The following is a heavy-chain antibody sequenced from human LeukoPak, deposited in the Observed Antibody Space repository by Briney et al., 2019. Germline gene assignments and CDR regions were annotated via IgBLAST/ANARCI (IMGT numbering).Heavy chain of an antibody. CDR1: GFTVSSNY. V-gene: IGHV3-53*05. CDR3: ARETNIYYYDSAAYYTPLDY. Sequence: GGSLRLSCAASGFTVSSNYMSWVRQAPGKGLEWVSVIYSGGSTYYADSVKGRFTISRDNSKNTVYLQMNSLRAEDTAMYYCARETNIYYYDSAAYYTPLDYWGQGTLVTVSS. D-gene: IGHD3-22*01. CDR2: IYSGGST. J-gene: IGHJ4*02.